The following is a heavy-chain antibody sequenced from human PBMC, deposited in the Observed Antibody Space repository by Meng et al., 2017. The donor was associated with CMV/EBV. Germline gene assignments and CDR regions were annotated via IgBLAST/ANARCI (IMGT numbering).Heavy chain of an antibody. Sequence: QVPLVQAGAEVKSPGASVKVSCQTSGYRFSDHYMHWVRQAPGQGLEWMGWIYPNSGGTHYAQKFQDRVTMTRDASISTVYMELSRLTSDDTAVYYCVRDHNWGPDYWGQGTLVTVSS. D-gene: IGHD1-1*01. J-gene: IGHJ4*02. CDR1: GYRFSDHY. CDR2: IYPNSGGT. V-gene: IGHV1-2*02. CDR3: VRDHNWGPDY.